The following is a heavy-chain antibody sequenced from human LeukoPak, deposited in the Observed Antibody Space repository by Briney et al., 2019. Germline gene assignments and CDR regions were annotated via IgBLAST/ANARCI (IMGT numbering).Heavy chain of an antibody. Sequence: TSETLSLTCAVYNGFDSYYMTIVRQPPGTGLEWVGEITYRGSGNYNPSLKGRATISINVSQRQFSLSLRSVTAADTATYYCGVYGGDWRFDFWGQGTPITVSS. CDR1: NGFDSYY. D-gene: IGHD2-21*02. CDR2: ITYRGSG. V-gene: IGHV4-34*01. CDR3: GVYGGDWRFDF. J-gene: IGHJ4*02.